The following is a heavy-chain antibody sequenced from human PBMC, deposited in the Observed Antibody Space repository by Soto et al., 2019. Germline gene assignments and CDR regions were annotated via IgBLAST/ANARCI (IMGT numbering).Heavy chain of an antibody. V-gene: IGHV3-21*01. CDR1: GFTFSSYS. CDR3: ARVAMVRGFGYYYMDV. Sequence: EVQLVESGGGLVKPGGSLRLSCAASGFTFSSYSMNWVRQAPGKGLEWVSSISSSSSYIYYADSVKGRFTISRDNAKNSLYLQMNSLRAEDTAVYYCARVAMVRGFGYYYMDVWGKGTTVTVSS. J-gene: IGHJ6*03. CDR2: ISSSSSYI. D-gene: IGHD3-10*01.